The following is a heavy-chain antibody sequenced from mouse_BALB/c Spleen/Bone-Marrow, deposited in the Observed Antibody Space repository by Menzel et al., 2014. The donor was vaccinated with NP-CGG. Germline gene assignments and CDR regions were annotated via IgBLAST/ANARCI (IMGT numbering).Heavy chain of an antibody. J-gene: IGHJ2*01. CDR1: GYTFTAYV. CDR2: INPYNDGT. CDR3: GREGWLLRFDY. D-gene: IGHD2-3*01. V-gene: IGHV1-14*01. Sequence: EVQLQQSGPEQVKPGASVKMSCKASGYTFTAYVMHWVKQKPGQGLEWIGYINPYNDGTNYNEKFKGKATLTSDISSSTANMELSSLASGGFGVLFLGREGWLLRFDYWGQGTTLTVSS.